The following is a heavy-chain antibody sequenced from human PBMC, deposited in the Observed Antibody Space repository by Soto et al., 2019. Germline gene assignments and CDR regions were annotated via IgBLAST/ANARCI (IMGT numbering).Heavy chain of an antibody. J-gene: IGHJ4*02. V-gene: IGHV4-59*08. CDR1: GGSISSYY. D-gene: IGHD4-17*01. CDR2: IFYSGST. CDR3: ARRRHGHDYVYFFRESYYFDY. Sequence: SETLSLTCTVSGGSISSYYWSWIRQPPGKGLEWIGEIFYSGSTNYNPSLKSRVTISVDTSKNQFSLKLSSVTAADTAVYYCARRRHGHDYVYFFRESYYFDYWGQGTLGTVSS.